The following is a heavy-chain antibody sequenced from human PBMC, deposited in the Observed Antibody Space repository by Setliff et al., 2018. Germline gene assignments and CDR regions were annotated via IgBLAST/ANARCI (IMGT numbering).Heavy chain of an antibody. CDR1: GDSFSDYY. Sequence: SETLSLTCAVYGDSFSDYYWGWIRQPPGKGLEWIGSIYHSGSFYYNPSLRSRVTISVDTSKNQFSLILRSVTAADTAVYYCARGRMRGSCSGPSCTYDPFDIWGQGTLVTVSS. CDR3: ARGRMRGSCSGPSCTYDPFDI. V-gene: IGHV4-34*01. J-gene: IGHJ3*02. CDR2: IYHSGSF. D-gene: IGHD2-2*01.